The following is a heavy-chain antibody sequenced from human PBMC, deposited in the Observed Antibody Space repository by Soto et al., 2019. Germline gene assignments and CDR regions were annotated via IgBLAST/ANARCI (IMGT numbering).Heavy chain of an antibody. J-gene: IGHJ4*02. Sequence: GGSLRLSCAASGFTFDDYAMHWVRQAPGKGLEWVSGISWNSGSIGYADSVKGRFTISRDNAKNSLYLQMNSLRAEDTALYYCAKGSGYSYGGDHGLDYWGQGTLVTVSS. CDR2: ISWNSGSI. V-gene: IGHV3-9*01. CDR3: AKGSGYSYGGDHGLDY. D-gene: IGHD5-18*01. CDR1: GFTFDDYA.